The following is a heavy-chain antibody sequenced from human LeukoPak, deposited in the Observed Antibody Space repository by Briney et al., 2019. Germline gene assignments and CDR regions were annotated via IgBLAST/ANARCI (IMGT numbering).Heavy chain of an antibody. CDR2: IYPRDGST. CDR1: GYAFTSNY. CDR3: ARDQEGFDY. Sequence: ASVKVSCKASGYAFTSNYIHWVRQAPGQGLEWMGMIYPRDGSTSYAQKFQGRVTVTRDTSTSTVHMELSGLRSEDTAVYYCARDQEGFDYWGQGTLVTASS. J-gene: IGHJ4*02. V-gene: IGHV1-46*01.